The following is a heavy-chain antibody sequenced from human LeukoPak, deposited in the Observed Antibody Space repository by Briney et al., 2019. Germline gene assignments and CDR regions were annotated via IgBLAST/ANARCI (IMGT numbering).Heavy chain of an antibody. D-gene: IGHD2-2*02. CDR3: AKSHCSSTSCYSPTTWFDP. CDR2: ISAYNGNT. V-gene: IGHV1-18*01. J-gene: IGHJ5*02. CDR1: GGTFSSYA. Sequence: GASVKVSCKASGGTFSSYAISWVRQAPGQGLEWMGWISAYNGNTNYAQKLQGRVTMTTDTSTSTAYMELRSLRSDDTAVYYCAKSHCSSTSCYSPTTWFDPWGQGTLVTVSS.